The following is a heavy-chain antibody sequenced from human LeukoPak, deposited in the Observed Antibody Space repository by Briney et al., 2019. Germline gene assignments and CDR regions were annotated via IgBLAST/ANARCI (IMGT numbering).Heavy chain of an antibody. Sequence: PSETLSLTCAVYGGSFSGYYWSWIRQPPGKGLEWIGEINHSGSTNYNPSLKSRVTISVDTSKNQFSLKLSSVTAAGTAVYYCARGPVGATNGGNFDYWGQGTLVTVSS. CDR3: ARGPVGATNGGNFDY. CDR2: INHSGST. V-gene: IGHV4-34*01. J-gene: IGHJ4*02. D-gene: IGHD1-26*01. CDR1: GGSFSGYY.